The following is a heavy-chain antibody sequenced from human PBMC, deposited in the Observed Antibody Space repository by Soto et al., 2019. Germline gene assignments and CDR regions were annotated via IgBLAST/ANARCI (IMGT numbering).Heavy chain of an antibody. Sequence: ASVKVSCKASGYTFTTYGITWLRQAPGQGLEWMGWISSSNGNTNYARKFQGRVTLTTDTSTSTTYMELRSLRSDDTAVYYCARGPRYWNSSICFAGVTWFDPWGQGTLVTVSS. CDR3: ARGPRYWNSSICFAGVTWFDP. V-gene: IGHV1-18*04. CDR1: GYTFTTYG. D-gene: IGHD2-2*01. J-gene: IGHJ5*02. CDR2: ISSSNGNT.